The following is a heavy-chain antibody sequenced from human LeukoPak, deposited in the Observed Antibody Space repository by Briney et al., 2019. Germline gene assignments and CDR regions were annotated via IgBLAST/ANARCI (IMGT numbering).Heavy chain of an antibody. CDR3: ARPFDYYDSSGYSY. CDR2: IYYSGST. D-gene: IGHD3-22*01. V-gene: IGHV4-59*08. CDR1: GGSISSYY. J-gene: IGHJ4*02. Sequence: PSETLSLTCTVSGGSISSYYWSWIRQPPGKGLEWIRYIYYSGSTNYNPSLKSRVTISVDTSKNQFSLKLSSVTAADTAVYYCARPFDYYDSSGYSYWGQGTLVTVSS.